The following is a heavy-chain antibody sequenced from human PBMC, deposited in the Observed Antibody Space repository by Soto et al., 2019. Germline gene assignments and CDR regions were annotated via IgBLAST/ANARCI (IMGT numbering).Heavy chain of an antibody. J-gene: IGHJ4*02. CDR2: ISWNSGRK. D-gene: IGHD2-21*01. CDR3: AKDMHQGGGIGAHITANGFDY. CDR1: GFMFDDYA. V-gene: IGHV3-9*01. Sequence: GGSLRLSCAASGFMFDDYAMHWVRQVPGKGLEWVSGISWNSGRKVYADFLRGRFAITRDNAKNSLYLQMNSLKTEDTAIYYCAKDMHQGGGIGAHITANGFDYWGRGTLVTVSS.